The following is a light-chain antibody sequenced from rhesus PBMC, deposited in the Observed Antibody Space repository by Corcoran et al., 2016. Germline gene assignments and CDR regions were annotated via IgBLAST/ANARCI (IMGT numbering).Light chain of an antibody. CDR3: LQYRSSPFT. V-gene: IGKV1-22*01. CDR1: QSISSW. J-gene: IGKJ3*01. CDR2: QAS. Sequence: DIQVTQSPSSLSASVGDTVTITCRASQSISSWLDWYQQKPGKAPTILIYQASSLQSGVPSRFSGSGSGTDFTLTISSLQPEDFATYYCLQYRSSPFTFGPGTKLDIK.